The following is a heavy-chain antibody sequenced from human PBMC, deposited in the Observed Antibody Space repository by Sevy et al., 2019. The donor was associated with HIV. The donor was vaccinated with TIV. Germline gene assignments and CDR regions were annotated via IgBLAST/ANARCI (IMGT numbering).Heavy chain of an antibody. D-gene: IGHD3-22*01. CDR3: AKRGNYDSRYWYFDL. CDR1: GFTFSCCA. V-gene: IGHV3-23*01. J-gene: IGHJ2*01. CDR2: IGGSGTST. Sequence: GGSLRLSCEASGFTFSCCAMTWVRQTPGKGPEWVSTIGGSGTSTFYADSVRGRFIISRDNSKNTLFLQMNSLRAEDTAVYFCAKRGNYDSRYWYFDLWGRGTLVTVSS.